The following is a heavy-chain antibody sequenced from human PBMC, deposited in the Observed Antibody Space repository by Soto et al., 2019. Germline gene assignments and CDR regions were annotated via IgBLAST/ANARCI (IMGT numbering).Heavy chain of an antibody. V-gene: IGHV1-8*01. CDR2: MDHNSAKT. J-gene: IGHJ5*02. D-gene: IGHD2-2*01. CDR1: GYTFTSYD. Sequence: GASGKVSCNASGYTFTSYDIDWLRQATGQGLEWMGWMDHNSAKTGYEQKFKGRVTMNRNTSIRTAYMDMRSLRSEETAVYQCARGHMHQNGDWFDHWGQGTLVTVSS. CDR3: ARGHMHQNGDWFDH.